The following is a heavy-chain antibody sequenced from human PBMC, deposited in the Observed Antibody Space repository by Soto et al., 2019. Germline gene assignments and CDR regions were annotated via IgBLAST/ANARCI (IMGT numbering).Heavy chain of an antibody. J-gene: IGHJ6*03. CDR1: GGSISSGAYY. CDR2: IYYSGST. Sequence: TLSLTCTVSGGSISSGAYYWSWIRQHPGKGLEWIGYIYYSGSTYYNPSLKSRVTISIDTSKNQFSLKLSSVTAADTAVYYCARGGPAAPSYYYYYMDVWGKGTTVTVSS. D-gene: IGHD6-13*01. V-gene: IGHV4-31*03. CDR3: ARGGPAAPSYYYYYMDV.